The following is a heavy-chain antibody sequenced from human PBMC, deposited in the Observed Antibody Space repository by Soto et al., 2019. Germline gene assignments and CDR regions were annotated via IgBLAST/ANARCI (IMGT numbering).Heavy chain of an antibody. J-gene: IGHJ4*02. CDR2: MNPDRDKR. V-gene: IGHV1-8*01. CDR3: VRGANFDQ. CDR1: GYVFTRYD. Sequence: QVQLVQSGAEVKKPGASVRVSCQGSGYVFTRYDVHWVRQATGQGLEWMGWMNPDRDKRGYAQKFQGRITMSVDTSTRTVYMELSSLGSEYTAIYYCVRGANFDQWGQGPLVTVSS.